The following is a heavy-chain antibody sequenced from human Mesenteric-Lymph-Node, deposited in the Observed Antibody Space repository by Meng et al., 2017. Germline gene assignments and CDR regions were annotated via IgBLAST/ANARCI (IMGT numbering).Heavy chain of an antibody. Sequence: GGSLRLSCAASGFTFSDYAVNWVRQAPGKGLEWVSSISSRNVYVYYADSVKGRFTISRDKAKSTLYLQMNSLRAEDTAVYYCARAPYYDNSGWAFDIWGQGTMVTVSS. CDR2: ISSRNVYV. CDR1: GFTFSDYA. D-gene: IGHD3-22*01. CDR3: ARAPYYDNSGWAFDI. V-gene: IGHV3-21*01. J-gene: IGHJ3*02.